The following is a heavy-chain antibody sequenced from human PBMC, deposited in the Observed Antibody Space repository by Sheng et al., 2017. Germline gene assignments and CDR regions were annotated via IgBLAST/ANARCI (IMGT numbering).Heavy chain of an antibody. CDR3: ARYVVTTDSKFYFDY. CDR1: GYSVNSGYC. D-gene: IGHD3-10*02. CDR2: VCHNGNT. Sequence: QVHLQESGPGLVNPSETLSLTCAVSGYSVNSGYCWSWNRQPPGRYMEWTGTVCHNGNTYYNPSLKSRVTVSLDTSNNRFSLRLTSLTASDAAMYYCARYVVTTDSKFYFDYWGQGMLVTVSS. J-gene: IGHJ4*02. V-gene: IGHV4-38-2*01.